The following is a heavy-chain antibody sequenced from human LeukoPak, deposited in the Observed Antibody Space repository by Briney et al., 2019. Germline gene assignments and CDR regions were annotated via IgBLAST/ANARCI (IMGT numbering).Heavy chain of an antibody. V-gene: IGHV4-59*01. Sequence: PSETLSLTCTVSGGSISSYYWSWIRQPPGKGLEWIGYIYYSGSTNYNPSLKSRVTISVDTSKNQFSLKLSSVTAADTAAYYCARGRYDSSGYYPYYFDYWGQGTLVTVSS. J-gene: IGHJ4*02. D-gene: IGHD3-22*01. CDR1: GGSISSYY. CDR2: IYYSGST. CDR3: ARGRYDSSGYYPYYFDY.